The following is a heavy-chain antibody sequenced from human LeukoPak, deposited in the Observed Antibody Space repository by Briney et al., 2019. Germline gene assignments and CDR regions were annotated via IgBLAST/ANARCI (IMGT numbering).Heavy chain of an antibody. CDR2: MYASGDS. J-gene: IGHJ4*02. CDR1: GGSIGIYY. V-gene: IGHV4-4*07. CDR3: ARGWAPRGQKSCFDY. Sequence: PSETLSLTCTVSGGSIGIYYWTWIRQSAGKGLEWLGRMYASGDSNYNPFLKSRVTMSVDTSKNQFSLNLNSVTAADTAVYYCARGWAPRGQKSCFDYWGRGTLVTVSS. D-gene: IGHD1-26*01.